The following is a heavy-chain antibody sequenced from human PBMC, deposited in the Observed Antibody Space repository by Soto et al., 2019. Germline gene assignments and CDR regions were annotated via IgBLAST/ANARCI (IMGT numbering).Heavy chain of an antibody. J-gene: IGHJ4*02. CDR1: GFTFDDYA. CDR3: IRSKGGYSYGTQFDY. D-gene: IGHD5-18*01. V-gene: IGHV3-9*01. Sequence: EVQLEESGGALVQPGRSLRLSCAASGFTFDDYAMYWVRQVLGKGLEWVSSISCNSGNIGYEDSVKGRFTTSRDNAENSLYLQMNRLRPEDTALYYGIRSKGGYSYGTQFDYWGQGTLVTVSS. CDR2: ISCNSGNI.